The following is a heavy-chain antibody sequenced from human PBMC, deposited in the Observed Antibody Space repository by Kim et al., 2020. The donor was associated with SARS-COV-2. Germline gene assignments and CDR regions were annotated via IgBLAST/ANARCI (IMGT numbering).Heavy chain of an antibody. CDR3: ATSGYGVAAPGGWFDP. J-gene: IGHJ5*02. D-gene: IGHD3-3*01. CDR1: GYTLTELS. V-gene: IGHV1-24*01. CDR2: FDPEDGET. Sequence: ASVKVSCKVSGYTLTELSMHWVRQAPGKGLEWMGGFDPEDGETIYAQKFQGRVTMTEDTSTDTAYMELSSLRSEDTAVYYCATSGYGVAAPGGWFDPWGQGTLVTVSS.